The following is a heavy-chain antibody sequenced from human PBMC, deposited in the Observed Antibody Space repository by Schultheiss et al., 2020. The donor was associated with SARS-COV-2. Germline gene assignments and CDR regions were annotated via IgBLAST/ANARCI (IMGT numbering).Heavy chain of an antibody. CDR1: GYTFTNYD. V-gene: IGHV1-69*13. D-gene: IGHD3-22*01. J-gene: IGHJ2*01. CDR3: ATGYYDSSGYYRYWYFDL. Sequence: SVKVSCKASGYTFTNYDINWVRQAPGQGLEWMGGIIPIFGTANYAQKFQGRVTITADESTSTAYMELSSLRSEDTAVYYCATGYYDSSGYYRYWYFDLWGRGTLVTVSS. CDR2: IIPIFGTA.